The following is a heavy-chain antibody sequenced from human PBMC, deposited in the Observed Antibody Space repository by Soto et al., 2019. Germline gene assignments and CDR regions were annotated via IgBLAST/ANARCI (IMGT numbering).Heavy chain of an antibody. J-gene: IGHJ6*02. CDR3: ASQSITIFGVANYGMDV. V-gene: IGHV4-34*01. CDR1: GGSFSGYY. CDR2: INHSGST. D-gene: IGHD3-3*01. Sequence: SXTPSLTCAVYGGSFSGYYWSWIRQPPWKGLDWIGEINHSGSTNYNPSLKSRVTISVDTSKNQFSLKLSSVTAADTAVYYCASQSITIFGVANYGMDVWGQGTTVTV.